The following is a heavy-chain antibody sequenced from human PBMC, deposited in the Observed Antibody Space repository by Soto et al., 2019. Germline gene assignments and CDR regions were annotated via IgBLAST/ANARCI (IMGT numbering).Heavy chain of an antibody. D-gene: IGHD2-15*01. J-gene: IGHJ4*02. CDR3: AKPPGFNNVVPAYFDY. CDR1: GFTFSAYA. CDR2: ISASAITT. Sequence: EVQLVDSGGGLVQPGESLRLSCAGSGFTFSAYAMSWVRQAPGKGLEWVSSISASAITTYNTDSVRGRFTISRDNSSNTVYLPMNSLRAEDTAVYFCAKPPGFNNVVPAYFDYWGGGTRVTVSS. V-gene: IGHV3-23*04.